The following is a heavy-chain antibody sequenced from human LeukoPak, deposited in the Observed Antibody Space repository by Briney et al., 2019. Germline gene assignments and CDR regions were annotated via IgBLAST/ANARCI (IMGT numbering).Heavy chain of an antibody. CDR2: ISSSGSTI. J-gene: IGHJ6*04. CDR1: GFTFSSYE. Sequence: GGSLRLSCAASGFTFSSYEMNWVRQAPGKGLEWVSYISSSGSTIYYADSVKGRFTISRDNAKNSLYLQMNGLRAEDAAVYYCAELGITMIGGVWGKGTTVTISS. D-gene: IGHD3-10*02. CDR3: AELGITMIGGV. V-gene: IGHV3-48*03.